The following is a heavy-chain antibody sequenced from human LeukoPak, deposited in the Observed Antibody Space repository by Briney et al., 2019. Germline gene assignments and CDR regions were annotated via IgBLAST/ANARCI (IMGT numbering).Heavy chain of an antibody. CDR2: ISGDGGST. CDR1: GFTFDDYA. CDR3: AKGGARWLQLYYFDY. V-gene: IGHV3-43*02. D-gene: IGHD5-24*01. J-gene: IGHJ4*02. Sequence: GGSLRLSCAASGFTFDDYAMHWVRQAPGKGLEWVSLISGDGGSTYYADSVKGRFTISRDNSKNSLYLQMNSLRTEDTVLYYCAKGGARWLQLYYFDYWGQGTLVTVSS.